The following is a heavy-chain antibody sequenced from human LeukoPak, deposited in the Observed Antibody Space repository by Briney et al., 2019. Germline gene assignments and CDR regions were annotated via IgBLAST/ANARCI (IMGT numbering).Heavy chain of an antibody. V-gene: IGHV1-2*02. CDR1: GYTFTGYY. J-gene: IGHJ4*02. CDR2: INPNSGGT. Sequence: ASVKVSCKASGYTFTGYYMHWVRQAPGQGLEWMGWINPNSGGTNYAQKFQGRVTITRDMSTSTAYMELSSLRSEDTAVYYCAAVIAVAGTFDCWGQGTLVTVSS. D-gene: IGHD6-19*01. CDR3: AAVIAVAGTFDC.